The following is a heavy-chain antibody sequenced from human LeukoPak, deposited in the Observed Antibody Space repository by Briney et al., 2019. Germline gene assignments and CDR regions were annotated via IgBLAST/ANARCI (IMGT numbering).Heavy chain of an antibody. Sequence: PGGSLRLSCAASGFTFSTYAMSWVRQAPGKGLEWVSAISGSGGSTYHTDSVKGRFTISRDNSKNTLYLQMNSLRAEDTAVYYCAKPLAPQTGYSSAANWGQGTLVTVSS. CDR1: GFTFSTYA. CDR2: ISGSGGST. CDR3: AKPLAPQTGYSSAAN. V-gene: IGHV3-23*01. D-gene: IGHD6-25*01. J-gene: IGHJ4*02.